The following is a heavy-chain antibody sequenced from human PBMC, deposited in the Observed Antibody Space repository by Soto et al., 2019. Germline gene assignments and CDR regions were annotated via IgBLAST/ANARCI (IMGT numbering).Heavy chain of an antibody. J-gene: IGHJ4*02. CDR2: ISGADGNT. CDR1: GYIFTNLA. CDR3: ARDRTTSSTRRFDY. Sequence: ASGKVSCSASGYIFTNLAIHLVRQAPGQRLEWMGWISGADGNTRYSPKFQGRLTISTDTSASTAYMELSSLRSEDTAVFYCARDRTTSSTRRFDYWGQGTLVTVSS. V-gene: IGHV1-3*01. D-gene: IGHD4-17*01.